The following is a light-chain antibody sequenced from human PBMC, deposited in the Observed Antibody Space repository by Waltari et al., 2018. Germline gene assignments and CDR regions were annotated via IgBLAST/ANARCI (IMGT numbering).Light chain of an antibody. Sequence: QSVLTQSHSVSATPGQRVTLSGSGSSSNLGVTSVHWYQHVPGAAPSLLIYSNKRRPSGVPDRFSGSKSGTSASLAISGLQSEDEAHYYCATWDSDVNAWLFGGGTKVTVL. CDR3: ATWDSDVNAWL. CDR2: SNK. J-gene: IGLJ2*01. CDR1: SSNLGVTS. V-gene: IGLV1-44*01.